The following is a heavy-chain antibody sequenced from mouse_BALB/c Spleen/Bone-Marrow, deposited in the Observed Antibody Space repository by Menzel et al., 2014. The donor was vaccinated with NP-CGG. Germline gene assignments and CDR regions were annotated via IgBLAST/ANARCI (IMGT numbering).Heavy chain of an antibody. CDR1: GYTFTDYA. J-gene: IGHJ3*01. V-gene: IGHV1-67*01. CDR3: ARGRQLGLCLFAY. CDR2: ISTYSGNT. D-gene: IGHD3-2*01. Sequence: QVQLQQSGPELVRPGVSVKISCKGSGYTFTDYAMHWVKQSHAKSLEWIGVISTYSGNTNYNQKFKGKATMTVDKSSSTAYMELARLTSEDSAIYYCARGRQLGLCLFAYWGQGTLVTVSA.